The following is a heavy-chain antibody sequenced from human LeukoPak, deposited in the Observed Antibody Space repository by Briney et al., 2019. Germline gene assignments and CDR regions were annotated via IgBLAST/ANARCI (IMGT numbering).Heavy chain of an antibody. CDR3: AREREGIAAAGTLDANWFDP. CDR2: IYYSGST. J-gene: IGHJ5*02. Sequence: SETLSLTCTVSGGSISSYYWSWIRQPPGKGLEWIGYIYYSGSTNYNPSLKSRVTISVDTSKNQFSLKLSSVTAADTAVYYCAREREGIAAAGTLDANWFDPWGQGTLVTVSS. D-gene: IGHD6-13*01. CDR1: GGSISSYY. V-gene: IGHV4-59*12.